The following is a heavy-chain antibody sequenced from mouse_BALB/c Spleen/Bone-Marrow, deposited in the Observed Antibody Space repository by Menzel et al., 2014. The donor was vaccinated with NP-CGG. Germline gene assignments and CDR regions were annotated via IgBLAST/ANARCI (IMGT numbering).Heavy chain of an antibody. CDR2: INPDSNTI. V-gene: IGHV4-1*02. J-gene: IGHJ3*01. CDR3: ARLGYYGSFAY. Sequence: EVKVEESGGGLVQPGGSLKLSCAASGFDFSRYWMSWVRQAPGKGLEWIGEINPDSNTINYTPSLKDKFIISRDNAKNTLYLQMSEVSFEDTALYYCARLGYYGSFAYWGQGTLVTVSA. D-gene: IGHD1-2*01. CDR1: GFDFSRYW.